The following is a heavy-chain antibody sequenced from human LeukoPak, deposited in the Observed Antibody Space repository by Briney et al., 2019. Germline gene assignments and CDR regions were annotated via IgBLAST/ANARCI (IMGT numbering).Heavy chain of an antibody. CDR1: GGSISSYY. V-gene: IGHV4-59*12. CDR3: SRTDSDSSGYDI. J-gene: IGHJ3*02. Sequence: PSETLSLTCTVSGGSISSYYWSWIRQPPGKGLEWIGYIYYSGSTNYNPSLKSRVTISVDKSKNQFSLKLSSVTAADTAVYYCSRTDSDSSGYDIWGQGTMVTVSS. D-gene: IGHD3-22*01. CDR2: IYYSGST.